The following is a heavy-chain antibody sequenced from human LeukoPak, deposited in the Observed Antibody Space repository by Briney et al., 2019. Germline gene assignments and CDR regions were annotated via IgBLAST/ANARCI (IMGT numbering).Heavy chain of an antibody. CDR2: FNTYTGNP. CDR1: GYSFTTYG. Sequence: GASVKVSCKASGYSFTTYGMNWVPQAPGQGLEWMGWFNTYTGNPTYAQGFTGRFVFSMDTSASTAYLQISSLKAEDMAMYYCASVLLWFGELLSRWFDPWGQGTLVTVSS. D-gene: IGHD3-10*01. J-gene: IGHJ5*02. V-gene: IGHV7-81*01. CDR3: ASVLLWFGELLSRWFDP.